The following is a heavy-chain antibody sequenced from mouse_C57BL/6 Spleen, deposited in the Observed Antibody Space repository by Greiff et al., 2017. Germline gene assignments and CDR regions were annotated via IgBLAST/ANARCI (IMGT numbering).Heavy chain of an antibody. V-gene: IGHV1-80*01. Sequence: QVQLKQSGAELVKPGASVKISCKASGYAFSSYWMNWVKQRPGKGLEWIGQIYPGDGDTNYNGKFKGKATLTADKSSSTAYMQLSSLTSEDSAVYFCARSRTGSYYFDYWGQGTTLTVSS. D-gene: IGHD3-1*01. J-gene: IGHJ2*01. CDR1: GYAFSSYW. CDR2: IYPGDGDT. CDR3: ARSRTGSYYFDY.